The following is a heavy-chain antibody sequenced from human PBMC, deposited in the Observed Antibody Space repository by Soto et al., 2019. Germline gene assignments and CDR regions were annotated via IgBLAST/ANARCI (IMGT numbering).Heavy chain of an antibody. D-gene: IGHD3-22*01. CDR3: ATRVGDYYDSSGYLPDY. CDR2: IIPIFGTA. V-gene: IGHV1-69*01. J-gene: IGHJ4*02. Sequence: QVQLVQSGAEVKKPGSSVKVSCKASGGTFSSYAISWVRQAPGQGLEWMGGIIPIFGTANYAQKFQGRVTITADESTSTAYMELSSLRSEDTAVYYCATRVGDYYDSSGYLPDYWGQGTLVTVSS. CDR1: GGTFSSYA.